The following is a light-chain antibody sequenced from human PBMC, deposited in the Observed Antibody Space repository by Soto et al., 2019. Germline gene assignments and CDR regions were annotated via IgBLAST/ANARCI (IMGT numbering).Light chain of an antibody. CDR3: TSYTCSTTLV. CDR2: EVI. V-gene: IGLV2-14*01. CDR1: SSDVGGYNY. J-gene: IGLJ1*01. Sequence: QSVLTQPASVSGSPGQSITISCTGTSSDVGGYNYVSWYRQHPGKAPKDMIYEVINRPAGVSNRFSGSKSGNTASLSISGLQAEDEADYYCTSYTCSTTLVFGTGTKVTV.